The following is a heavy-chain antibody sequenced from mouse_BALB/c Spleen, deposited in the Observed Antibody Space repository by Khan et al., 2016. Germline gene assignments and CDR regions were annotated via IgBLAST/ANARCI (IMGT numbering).Heavy chain of an antibody. Sequence: QVQLQQSGAELAKPGASVKMSCKASGYTFTDYWMHWVKQRPEQGLEWIGYINPNTGYTEYNQKFKDKATLTADKSSSTAYIQLSSLTSEDSAVYYCARWSYYYGSSYGWFAYWGQGTLVTVSA. CDR1: GYTFTDYW. CDR2: INPNTGYT. V-gene: IGHV1-7*01. J-gene: IGHJ3*01. D-gene: IGHD1-1*01. CDR3: ARWSYYYGSSYGWFAY.